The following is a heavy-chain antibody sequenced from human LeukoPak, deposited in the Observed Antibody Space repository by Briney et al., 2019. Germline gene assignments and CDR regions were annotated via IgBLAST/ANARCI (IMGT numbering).Heavy chain of an antibody. D-gene: IGHD2-2*02. CDR2: ISSSGSTI. Sequence: PGGSLRLSCAASGFTFSDYYMSWIRQAPGKGLEWVSYISSSGSTIYYADSVKGRFTISRDNAKNSLYLQMNSLRAEDTAVYYCARALGYCSSTSCYSFDYWGQGTLVTVSS. V-gene: IGHV3-11*04. CDR1: GFTFSDYY. CDR3: ARALGYCSSTSCYSFDY. J-gene: IGHJ4*02.